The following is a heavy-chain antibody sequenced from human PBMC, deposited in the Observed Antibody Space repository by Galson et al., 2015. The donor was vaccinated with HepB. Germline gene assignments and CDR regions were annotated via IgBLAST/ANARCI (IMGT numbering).Heavy chain of an antibody. J-gene: IGHJ4*02. CDR1: GDSVSSNSAA. CDR2: TYYRSKWYN. Sequence: CAISGDSVSSNSAAWNWIRQSPSRGLEWLGRTYYRSKWYNDYAVSVKSRITINPDTSKNQFSLQLNSVTPEDTAVYYCARIEYSSSPRGFDYWGQGTLVTVSS. D-gene: IGHD6-13*01. V-gene: IGHV6-1*01. CDR3: ARIEYSSSPRGFDY.